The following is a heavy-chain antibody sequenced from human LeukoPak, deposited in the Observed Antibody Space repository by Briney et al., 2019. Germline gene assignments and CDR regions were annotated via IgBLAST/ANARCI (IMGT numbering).Heavy chain of an antibody. CDR2: ISHSGST. Sequence: SETLSLTCAVSGGSISSGGYSWSWIRQPPGKGLEWVGYISHSGSTYYNPSLKSRVTISVDRSKNQFSLELTSVTAADTAVYYCARYSSTWPYWYFDLWGRGTLVTVSS. CDR1: GGSISSGGYS. CDR3: ARYSSTWPYWYFDL. D-gene: IGHD6-13*01. V-gene: IGHV4-30-2*01. J-gene: IGHJ2*01.